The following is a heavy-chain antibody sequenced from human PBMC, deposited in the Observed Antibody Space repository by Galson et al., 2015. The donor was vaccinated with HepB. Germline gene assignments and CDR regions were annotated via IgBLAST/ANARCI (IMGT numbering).Heavy chain of an antibody. V-gene: IGHV2-5*02. CDR2: IYWDDDK. CDR3: AHTVPSKVTTTPFDY. Sequence: PALVKPTQTLTLTCTFSGFSVTTSGVGVGWIRQPPGKALEWLALIYWDDDKRYNPFLKSRLTITKDTSKNQVVLTMTNMDPVDTATYYCAHTVPSKVTTTPFDYWGQGILVTVSS. D-gene: IGHD4-17*01. J-gene: IGHJ4*02. CDR1: GFSVTTSGVG.